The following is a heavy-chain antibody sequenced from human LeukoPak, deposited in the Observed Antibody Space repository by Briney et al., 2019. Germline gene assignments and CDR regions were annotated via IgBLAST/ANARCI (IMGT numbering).Heavy chain of an antibody. D-gene: IGHD1-20*01. CDR1: GFTFDDYG. V-gene: IGHV3-23*01. Sequence: GGSLRLSCAASGFTFDDYGMSWVRQAPGKGLEWVSAISGSGGSTYYADSVKGRFTISRDNSKNTLYLQMNSLRAEDTALYYCAKDEYNWNDWGQGTLVTVSS. CDR3: AKDEYNWND. J-gene: IGHJ4*02. CDR2: ISGSGGST.